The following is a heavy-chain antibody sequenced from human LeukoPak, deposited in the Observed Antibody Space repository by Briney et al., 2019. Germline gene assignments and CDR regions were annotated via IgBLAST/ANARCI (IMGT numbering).Heavy chain of an antibody. J-gene: IGHJ4*02. CDR3: AKDGGFHDY. CDR1: GFTSSSHA. CDR2: ISGSGGST. V-gene: IGHV3-23*01. D-gene: IGHD3-3*01. Sequence: GASVTLSCAASGFTSSSHAMSWVRQAPGKGREWVSAISGSGGSTYHADSVKGRFTISRDNSKNTLYLQMDSLRAEDTAVYYCAKDGGFHDYWGEGTLVTVSS.